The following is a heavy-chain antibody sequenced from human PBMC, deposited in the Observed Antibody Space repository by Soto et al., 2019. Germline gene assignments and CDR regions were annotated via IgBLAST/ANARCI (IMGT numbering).Heavy chain of an antibody. CDR2: IDPSGGDT. J-gene: IGHJ4*02. CDR3: AKRRGVGLTRSSFDY. Sequence: QVQLVQSGAEVRKPGASVKVSCKASGYTFNRHYIQWVRQAPGQGLEWMGMIDPSGGDTNYAKKCQGGVTLTSDTSTSTVYMELSSLRSEDTAVYYCAKRRGVGLTRSSFDYWGPGTLVIVSS. CDR1: GYTFNRHY. D-gene: IGHD1-26*01. V-gene: IGHV1-46*02.